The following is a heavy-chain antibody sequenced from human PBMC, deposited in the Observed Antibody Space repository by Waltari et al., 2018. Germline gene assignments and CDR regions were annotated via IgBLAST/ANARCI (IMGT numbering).Heavy chain of an antibody. J-gene: IGHJ3*02. V-gene: IGHV4-59*01. CDR1: GGSISPYY. D-gene: IGHD4-17*01. CDR3: ARGSTTVVTRDAFDI. Sequence: QVQLQESGPGLVKPSETLSLTCPVSGGSISPYYWSWIRQPPGKGLEWIGYIYYSGSTDYNPSLKSRVTISLNTSKNQFSLRLRSVNTADTAVFYCARGSTTVVTRDAFDIWGPGTMVTVSS. CDR2: IYYSGST.